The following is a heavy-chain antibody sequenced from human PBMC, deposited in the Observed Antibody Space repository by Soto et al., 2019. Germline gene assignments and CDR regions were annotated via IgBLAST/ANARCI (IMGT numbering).Heavy chain of an antibody. CDR3: ARGLELDP. CDR2: IYHSGST. Sequence: TLSLTCAVSGGSISSGGYSWSWIRQPPGKGLEWIGYIYHSGSTYYNPSLKSRVTISVDRSKNQFSLKLSSVTAADTAVYYCARGLELDPWGQGTLATVSS. D-gene: IGHD1-1*01. J-gene: IGHJ5*02. CDR1: GGSISSGGYS. V-gene: IGHV4-30-2*01.